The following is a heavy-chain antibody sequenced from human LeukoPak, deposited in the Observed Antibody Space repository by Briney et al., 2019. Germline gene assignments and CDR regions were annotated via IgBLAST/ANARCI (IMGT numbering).Heavy chain of an antibody. D-gene: IGHD3-22*01. CDR3: AREDYYDSSGYTWFDP. CDR1: GFTFDDYA. J-gene: IGHJ5*02. CDR2: INWNGGST. V-gene: IGHV3-20*04. Sequence: PGGSLRLSCAASGFTFDDYAMHWVRQAPGKGLEWVSGINWNGGSTGYADSVKGRFTISRDNAKNSLYLQMNSLRAEDTALYYCAREDYYDSSGYTWFDPWGQGTLVTVSS.